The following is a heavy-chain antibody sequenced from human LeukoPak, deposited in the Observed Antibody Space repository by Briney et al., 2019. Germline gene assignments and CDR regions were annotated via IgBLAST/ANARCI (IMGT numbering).Heavy chain of an antibody. J-gene: IGHJ6*03. CDR3: AKLRNYYYYMAV. CDR2: ISAYNGNT. CDR1: GYTFTSYG. D-gene: IGHD1-26*01. Sequence: ASVKVSCKASGYTFTSYGISWVRQAPGQGLEWMGWISAYNGNTNYAQKLQGRVTMTTDTSTSTAYMELRSLRSDDTAVYYCAKLRNYYYYMAVWGKGTTVTISS. V-gene: IGHV1-18*01.